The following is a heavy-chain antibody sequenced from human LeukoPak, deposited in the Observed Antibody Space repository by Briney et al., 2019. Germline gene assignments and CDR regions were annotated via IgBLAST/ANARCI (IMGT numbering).Heavy chain of an antibody. J-gene: IGHJ6*03. CDR1: GDTFSDSG. D-gene: IGHD6-19*01. V-gene: IGHV1-69*13. CDR2: IIPKFATG. Sequence: AVKVSCKASGDTFSDSGITWVRQAPGQGLEWMGTIIPKFATGKYAQKFRGRVTIAADETTSTSHMALSSLTSEDTAVYYCARTLPQGDTGWFYYMDVWGTGTTVTISS. CDR3: ARTLPQGDTGWFYYMDV.